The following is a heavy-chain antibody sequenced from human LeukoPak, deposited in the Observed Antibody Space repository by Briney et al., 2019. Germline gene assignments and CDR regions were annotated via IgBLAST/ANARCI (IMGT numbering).Heavy chain of an antibody. CDR3: VKGGHDYNPFSW. CDR1: GFTFSTYA. Sequence: PGGSLRLSCAASGFTFSTYAMSWVRQAPGKGLEWVSSIKGGGGDPFYADAVNGRFTISRDNSKNTLFLQLDSLRAEDTAVYYCVKGGHDYNPFSWWGQGTLVTVSS. V-gene: IGHV3-23*01. J-gene: IGHJ4*02. D-gene: IGHD4-11*01. CDR2: IKGGGGDP.